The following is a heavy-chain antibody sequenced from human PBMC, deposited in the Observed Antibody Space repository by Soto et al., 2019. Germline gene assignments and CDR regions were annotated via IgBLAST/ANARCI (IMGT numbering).Heavy chain of an antibody. CDR3: ARGTHSSGGSFTLGEYFQH. Sequence: QVQLQQWGAGLLKPSETLSLTCAVYGGSFSGYYWSWIRQPPGKGLEWIGEINHSGSTNYNPSLKSRVTRSVDTSKNQCSLKLSSVTAADTAVYYCARGTHSSGGSFTLGEYFQHWGQGTLVTVSS. CDR2: INHSGST. CDR1: GGSFSGYY. D-gene: IGHD2-15*01. V-gene: IGHV4-34*01. J-gene: IGHJ1*01.